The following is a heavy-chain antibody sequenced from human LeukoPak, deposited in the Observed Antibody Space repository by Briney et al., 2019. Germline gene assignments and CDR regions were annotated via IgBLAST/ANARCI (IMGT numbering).Heavy chain of an antibody. CDR2: FDPEDGET. V-gene: IGHV1-24*01. J-gene: IGHJ4*02. CDR1: GYTLTELS. D-gene: IGHD2-15*01. CDR3: ATLPWYAGVRDY. Sequence: ASVKVSRKVSGYTLTELSMHWVRQAPGKGLEWMGGFDPEDGETIYAQKFQGRVTMTEDTSTDTAYMELSSLRSEDTAVYYCATLPWYAGVRDYWGQGTLVTVSS.